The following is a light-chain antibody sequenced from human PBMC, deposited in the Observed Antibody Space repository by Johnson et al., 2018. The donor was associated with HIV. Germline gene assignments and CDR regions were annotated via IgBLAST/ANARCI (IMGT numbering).Light chain of an antibody. Sequence: QSVLTQPPSVSAAPGQKVTISCSGSSSNIGNNYVSWYQHLPVTVPKLLIYENTKRPSGVPDRFSGSKSGSSATLGITGLQTGDEADYYCATWDRSLSAGGVVGTGTKVTVL. J-gene: IGLJ1*01. CDR1: SSNIGNNY. CDR3: ATWDRSLSAGGV. V-gene: IGLV1-51*02. CDR2: ENT.